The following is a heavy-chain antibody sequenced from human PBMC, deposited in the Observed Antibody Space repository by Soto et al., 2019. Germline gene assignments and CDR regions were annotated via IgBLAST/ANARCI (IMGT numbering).Heavy chain of an antibody. Sequence: GSLRLSCAASEFTFRSYWMHWVRQSPGKGLVWVSRISGDGSSTNYADSVKGRFTISRDNAKNTVYLQIDSLRAEDTAVYYCARSLPGTYGAFDLWGQGTMVTVSS. D-gene: IGHD1-7*01. CDR3: ARSLPGTYGAFDL. CDR2: ISGDGSST. V-gene: IGHV3-74*01. J-gene: IGHJ3*01. CDR1: EFTFRSYW.